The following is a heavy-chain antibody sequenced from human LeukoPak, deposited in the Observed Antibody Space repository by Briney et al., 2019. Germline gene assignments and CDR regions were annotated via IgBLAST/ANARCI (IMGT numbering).Heavy chain of an antibody. Sequence: GGSLRLSCAASGITFSNYGMTWVRQAPGKGLEWVSGISSSGGTTYYTDSVKGRFTISRDNSKNTLYLQMNTLRAEDTAVYFCAKDRLRYCTGGNCYSPVDYWGQGTPVTVSS. D-gene: IGHD2-15*01. CDR1: GITFSNYG. CDR2: ISSSGGTT. J-gene: IGHJ4*01. V-gene: IGHV3-23*01. CDR3: AKDRLRYCTGGNCYSPVDY.